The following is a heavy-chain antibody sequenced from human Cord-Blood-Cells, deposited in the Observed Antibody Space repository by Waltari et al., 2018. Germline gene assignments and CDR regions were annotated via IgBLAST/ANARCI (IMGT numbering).Heavy chain of an antibody. Sequence: QVQLVQSGAEVKKPGASVKVSCKASGYTFTSYYMHWVRQAPGPGLEWMGIINPRGGTTSYAQKFQGRVTMTRDTSTSTVYMELSSLRSDDTAVYYCARDSYYSSSQGVYYYGMDVWGQGTTVTVSS. V-gene: IGHV1-46*01. J-gene: IGHJ6*02. D-gene: IGHD6-6*01. CDR3: ARDSYYSSSQGVYYYGMDV. CDR2: INPRGGTT. CDR1: GYTFTSYY.